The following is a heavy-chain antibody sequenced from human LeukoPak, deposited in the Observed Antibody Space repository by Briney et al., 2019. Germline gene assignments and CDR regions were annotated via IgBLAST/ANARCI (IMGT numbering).Heavy chain of an antibody. J-gene: IGHJ4*02. Sequence: ASVKVSCKASGYTFTGFYIHWVRQAPGQGPEWMGWINPNSGDTYYAQMFQGRVTMTRDTSISTAYMELSRLRSDDTAVYYCARSRDSSGWYIFFDYWGQGTLVTVSS. CDR1: GYTFTGFY. CDR2: INPNSGDT. CDR3: ARSRDSSGWYIFFDY. V-gene: IGHV1-2*02. D-gene: IGHD6-19*01.